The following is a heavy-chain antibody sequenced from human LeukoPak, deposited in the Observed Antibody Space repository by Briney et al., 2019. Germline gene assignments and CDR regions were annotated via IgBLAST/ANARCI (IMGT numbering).Heavy chain of an antibody. J-gene: IGHJ4*02. V-gene: IGHV4-4*02. D-gene: IGHD3-22*01. CDR3: ARDYYDSSGYCLGY. Sequence: SDTLSLNCAVSGGCISSSNWWIWVRQPPGKGLEWIGEIYHSGSTNYNPSLKSRVTISVDKSKNQFSLKLSSVTAADTAVYYCARDYYDSSGYCLGYWGQGTLVTVSS. CDR2: IYHSGST. CDR1: GGCISSSNW.